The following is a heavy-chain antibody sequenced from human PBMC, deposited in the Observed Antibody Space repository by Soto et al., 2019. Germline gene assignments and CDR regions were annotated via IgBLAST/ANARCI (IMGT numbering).Heavy chain of an antibody. CDR2: IYYSGST. J-gene: IGHJ3*02. Sequence: SETLSLTCTVSGGSISSSGCYWGWIRQPPGKGLEWIGSIYYSGSTYYNPSLKSRVTISVDTSKNQFSLKLSSVTAADTAVYYCARSTVTTDDAFDIWGQGTMVTVSS. CDR1: GGSISSSGCY. D-gene: IGHD4-17*01. V-gene: IGHV4-39*01. CDR3: ARSTVTTDDAFDI.